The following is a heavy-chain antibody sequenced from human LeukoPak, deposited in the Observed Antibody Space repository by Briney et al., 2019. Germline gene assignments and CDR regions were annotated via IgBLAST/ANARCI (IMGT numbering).Heavy chain of an antibody. CDR2: IKQDGSDK. J-gene: IGHJ4*02. CDR1: GFLFTNSW. Sequence: PGGSLRLSCAASGFLFTNSWMTCVRQAPGKGLEGVANIKQDGSDKYYVDPVKGRFTVSRDNAKNSLFLQMNNLRVDDTAVYYCGRGGYTSSWYWVDWGQGTQVTVSS. D-gene: IGHD6-13*01. CDR3: GRGGYTSSWYWVD. V-gene: IGHV3-7*01.